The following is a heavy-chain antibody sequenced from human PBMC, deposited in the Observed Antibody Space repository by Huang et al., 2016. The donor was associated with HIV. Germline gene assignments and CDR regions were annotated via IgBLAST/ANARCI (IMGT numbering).Heavy chain of an antibody. J-gene: IGHJ4*02. V-gene: IGHV4-39*02. CDR3: ARLPGSITMIRGVSTDPY. Sequence: QLQLQESGPGLVKPSETLSLTCTVSGGSIRSDNYYCGWIRQPPGQGLEWIVSIYYSGSTCYNPSLSRRVTITVDTAKNHFSLRVRSVTAADTAVYYCARLPGSITMIRGVSTDPYWGQGTLVTVSS. CDR2: IYYSGST. CDR1: GGSIRSDNYY. D-gene: IGHD3-10*01.